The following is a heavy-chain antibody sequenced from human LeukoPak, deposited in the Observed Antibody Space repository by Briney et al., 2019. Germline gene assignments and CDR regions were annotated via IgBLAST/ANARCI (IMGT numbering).Heavy chain of an antibody. D-gene: IGHD1-26*01. Sequence: PGGSLRLSCAASGFTFSSYGMHWVRQAPGKGLEWVAVIWYDGSNKYYADSVKGRFTISRDNSKNTLYLQMNSLRAEDTAVYYCARAPAPTVGATYTHDAFDIWGQGTMVTVSS. CDR2: IWYDGSNK. CDR1: GFTFSSYG. V-gene: IGHV3-33*01. CDR3: ARAPAPTVGATYTHDAFDI. J-gene: IGHJ3*02.